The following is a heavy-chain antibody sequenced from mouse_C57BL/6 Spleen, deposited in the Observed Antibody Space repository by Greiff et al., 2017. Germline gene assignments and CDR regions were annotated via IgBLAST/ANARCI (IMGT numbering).Heavy chain of an antibody. CDR3: ARGVLRLYAMDY. J-gene: IGHJ4*01. Sequence: EVQVVESGGGLVKPGGSLKLSCAASGFTFSDYGMHWVRQAPEKGLEWVAYISSGSSTIYYADTVKGRFPISRDNAKNTLFLQMTSLRSEDTAMYYCARGVLRLYAMDYWGQGTSVTVSS. V-gene: IGHV5-17*01. CDR2: ISSGSSTI. CDR1: GFTFSDYG. D-gene: IGHD1-2*01.